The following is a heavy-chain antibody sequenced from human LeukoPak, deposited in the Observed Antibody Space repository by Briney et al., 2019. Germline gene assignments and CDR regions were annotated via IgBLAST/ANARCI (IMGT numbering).Heavy chain of an antibody. CDR2: IYYSGST. Sequence: QTSETLSLTCTVSGGSISSYYWSWIRQPPGKGLEWIGYIYYSGSTNYNPSLKSRVTISVDTSKNQFSLKLSSVTAADTAVYYCARASGYSYDYYFDYWGQGTLVTVSS. CDR3: ARASGYSYDYYFDY. D-gene: IGHD5-18*01. V-gene: IGHV4-59*01. CDR1: GGSISSYY. J-gene: IGHJ4*02.